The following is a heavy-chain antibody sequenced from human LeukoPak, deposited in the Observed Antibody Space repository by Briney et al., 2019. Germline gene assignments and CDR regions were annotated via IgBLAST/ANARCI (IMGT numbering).Heavy chain of an antibody. CDR3: AGGLRGTKDSKLRFLGGGLNWFDP. CDR1: GFTFSSYA. J-gene: IGHJ5*02. D-gene: IGHD3-3*01. V-gene: IGHV3-30-3*01. CDR2: ISYDGSNK. Sequence: GGSLRLSCAASGFTFSSYAMHWVRQAPGKGLEWVAVISYDGSNKYYADSVKGRFTISRDNSKNTLYLQMNSLRAEDTAVYYWAGGLRGTKDSKLRFLGGGLNWFDPWGQGTLVTVSS.